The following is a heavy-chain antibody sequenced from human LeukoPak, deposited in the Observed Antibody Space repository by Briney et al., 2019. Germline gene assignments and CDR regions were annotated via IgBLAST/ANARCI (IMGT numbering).Heavy chain of an antibody. CDR3: ARQQLSQLYYFDY. D-gene: IGHD6-13*01. Sequence: NPSETLSLTCTVSGGSISSYYWSWIRQPPGMGLEWIGYIYYSGSTNYNPSLKSRVTISVDTSKNQFSLKLSSVTAADTAVYYCARQQLSQLYYFDYWGQGTLVTVSS. CDR2: IYYSGST. CDR1: GGSISSYY. J-gene: IGHJ4*02. V-gene: IGHV4-59*01.